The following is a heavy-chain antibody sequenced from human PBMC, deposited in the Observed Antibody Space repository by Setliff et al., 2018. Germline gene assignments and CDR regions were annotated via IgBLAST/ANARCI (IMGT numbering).Heavy chain of an antibody. CDR2: IYYGGSA. V-gene: IGHV4-39*07. J-gene: IGHJ3*02. Sequence: PSETLSLTCTVSGGSISSSNYYWGWIRQPPGKGLEWIGNIYYGGSAYYNPSLKSRVTISVDTSKNQFSLKLSSVTAADTAVYYCTRGPDGYTYQGAFDIWGQGTMVTVS. CDR3: TRGPDGYTYQGAFDI. D-gene: IGHD5-12*01. CDR1: GGSISSSNYY.